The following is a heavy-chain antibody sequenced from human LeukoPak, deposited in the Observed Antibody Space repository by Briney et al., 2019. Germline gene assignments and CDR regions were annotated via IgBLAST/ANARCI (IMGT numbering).Heavy chain of an antibody. V-gene: IGHV3-23*01. D-gene: IGHD1-26*01. CDR1: GFTFNTYA. J-gene: IGHJ4*02. Sequence: GGSLRLSCAASGFTFNTYAMSWVRQAPGKGLERVSAISGSGSSTYYTESVKGRFTISRDNFKNSLNLQMNSLRAEDTAVYYCAKGSSGSYLFDSWGQGTLVTVSS. CDR3: AKGSSGSYLFDS. CDR2: ISGSGSST.